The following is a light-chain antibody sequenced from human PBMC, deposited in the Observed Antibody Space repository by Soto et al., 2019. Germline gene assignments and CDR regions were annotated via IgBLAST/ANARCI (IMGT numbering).Light chain of an antibody. CDR2: AAS. CDR3: QQSFSPLWT. V-gene: IGKV1-39*01. Sequence: DIQMTPSPSSLSASVGDRVTITCRASQSISNYLNWYQQKPGKAPKLLIYAASSMQSGVPSRFIGSGSETHFTLTISSLQPDDSATDYWQQSFSPLWTFGQGTKVEV. J-gene: IGKJ1*01. CDR1: QSISNY.